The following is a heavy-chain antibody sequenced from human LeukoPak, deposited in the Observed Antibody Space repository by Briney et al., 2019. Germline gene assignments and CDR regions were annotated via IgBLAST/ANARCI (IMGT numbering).Heavy chain of an antibody. Sequence: GGSLRLSCAASGFTFSSYSMNWVRQAPGKGLEWVSYVSSSSSTIYYADSVKGRFTISRDNAKNSLYLQMNSLRDEDTAVYYCARLIVATTNWFDPWGQGTLVTVSS. CDR2: VSSSSSTI. CDR1: GFTFSSYS. V-gene: IGHV3-48*02. CDR3: ARLIVATTNWFDP. D-gene: IGHD5-12*01. J-gene: IGHJ5*02.